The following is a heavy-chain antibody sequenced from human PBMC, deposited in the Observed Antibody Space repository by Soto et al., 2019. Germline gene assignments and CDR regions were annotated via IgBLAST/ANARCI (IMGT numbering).Heavy chain of an antibody. CDR1: GITFSSYA. CDR3: AKARRGFYRMAF. D-gene: IGHD3-16*01. J-gene: IGHJ6*02. V-gene: IGHV3-23*01. CDR2: ISSSGGIT. Sequence: PARSLRLSCAASGITFSSYAKSCVRQPPWKGLEWVSGISSSGGITYYADSVKGRFTISRDNSKNALYLQMNSLRAEDTAVYYCAKARRGFYRMAFWGQGTTVTVSS.